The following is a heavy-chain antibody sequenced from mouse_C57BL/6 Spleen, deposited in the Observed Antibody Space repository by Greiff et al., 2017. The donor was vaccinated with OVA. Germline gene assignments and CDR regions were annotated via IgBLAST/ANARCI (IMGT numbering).Heavy chain of an antibody. CDR2: ISSGSSTI. V-gene: IGHV5-17*01. J-gene: IGHJ1*03. CDR1: GFTFSDYG. Sequence: EVQLVESGGGLVKPGGSLKLSCAASGFTFSDYGMHWVRQAPEKGLEWVAYISSGSSTIYYADTVKGRFTISRDTAKNTLFLQMTSLRSEDTAMYYCARNGYYDWYFDVWGTGTTVTVSS. CDR3: ARNGYYDWYFDV. D-gene: IGHD2-3*01.